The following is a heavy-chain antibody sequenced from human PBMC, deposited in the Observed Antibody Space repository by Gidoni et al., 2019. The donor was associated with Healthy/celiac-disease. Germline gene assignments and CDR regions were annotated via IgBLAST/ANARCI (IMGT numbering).Heavy chain of an antibody. V-gene: IGHV4-34*01. J-gene: IGHJ5*02. CDR1: GGSFSGYY. CDR3: ARGGRQQLVREAWFDP. CDR2: INHSGST. Sequence: QVQLQQWGAGLLKPSDTLSLTCAVYGGSFSGYYWSWIRQPPGKGLEWIGEINHSGSTNYNPSLKSRVTISVDTSKNQFSLKLSSVTAADTAVYYCARGGRQQLVREAWFDPWGQGTLVTVSS. D-gene: IGHD6-13*01.